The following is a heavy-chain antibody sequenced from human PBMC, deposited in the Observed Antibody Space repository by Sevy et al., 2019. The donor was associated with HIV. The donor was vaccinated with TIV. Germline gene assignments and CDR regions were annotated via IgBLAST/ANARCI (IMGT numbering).Heavy chain of an antibody. CDR2: ILYDSSNK. D-gene: IGHD6-6*01. Sequence: GGSLRLSCAVSGFTFGSYGMHWVRQAPGKGLEWVAVILYDSSNKYYGDSVKGRFTISRDNSKNTLYLQMNSLRTDDTAVYYGARGLAALPGYYYGMDVWGQGTTVTVSS. CDR3: ARGLAALPGYYYGMDV. CDR1: GFTFGSYG. J-gene: IGHJ6*02. V-gene: IGHV3-30*03.